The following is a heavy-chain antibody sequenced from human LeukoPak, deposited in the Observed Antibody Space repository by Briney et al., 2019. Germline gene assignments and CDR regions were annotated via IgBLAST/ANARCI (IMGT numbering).Heavy chain of an antibody. V-gene: IGHV3-66*01. CDR2: ITGSGGRT. D-gene: IGHD4-23*01. CDR3: ARDGKGDWFDP. J-gene: IGHJ5*02. CDR1: GGSFSGYY. Sequence: ETLSLTCAVYGGSFSGYYWSWIRQPPGKGLEWVSAITGSGGRTYYADSVKGRFTISRDNSKNTLYLQMNSLRAEDTAVYYCARDGKGDWFDPWGQGTLVTVSS.